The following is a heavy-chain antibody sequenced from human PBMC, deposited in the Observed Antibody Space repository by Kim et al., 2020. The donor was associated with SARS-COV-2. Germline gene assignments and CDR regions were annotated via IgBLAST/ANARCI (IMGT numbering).Heavy chain of an antibody. J-gene: IGHJ2*01. Sequence: SETLSLTCAVYGGSFSGYYWSWIRQPPGKGLEWIGEINHSGSTNYNPSLKSRVTISVDTSKNQFSLKLSSVTAADTAVYYCARRKITMVRGVISLGYFDL. V-gene: IGHV4-34*01. D-gene: IGHD3-10*01. CDR1: GGSFSGYY. CDR2: INHSGST. CDR3: ARRKITMVRGVISLGYFDL.